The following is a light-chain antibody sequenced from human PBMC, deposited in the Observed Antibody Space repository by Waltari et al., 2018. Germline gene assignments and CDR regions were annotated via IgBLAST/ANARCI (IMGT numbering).Light chain of an antibody. CDR3: QQYYSIPWT. CDR1: QNVLYSSDNENY. V-gene: IGKV4-1*01. J-gene: IGKJ1*01. CDR2: WAS. Sequence: DIVMTQSPDSLAVSLGERATINCKSSQNVLYSSDNENYLAWYQQKLGQPPNLLIYWASTRESGVPDRFSGSGSGTDFTLTISSLQAEDVAVYYCQQYYSIPWTFGQGTKVEI.